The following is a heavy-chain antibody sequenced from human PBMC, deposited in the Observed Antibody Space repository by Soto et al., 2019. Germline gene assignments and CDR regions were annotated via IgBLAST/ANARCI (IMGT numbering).Heavy chain of an antibody. CDR2: IIPIFGTA. CDR3: ARDMTGGSGSYYWSDY. V-gene: IGHV1-69*13. Sequence: GASVKVSCKASGGTFSSYAISWVRQAPGQGLEWMGGIIPIFGTANYAQKFQGRVTITADESTSTAYMELSSLRSEDTAVYYCARDMTGGSGSYYWSDYWGQGTLVTVSS. D-gene: IGHD3-10*01. J-gene: IGHJ4*02. CDR1: GGTFSSYA.